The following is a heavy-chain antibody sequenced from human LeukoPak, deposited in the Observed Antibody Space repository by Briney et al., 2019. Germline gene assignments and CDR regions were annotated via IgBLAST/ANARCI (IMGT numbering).Heavy chain of an antibody. CDR2: INHSGST. V-gene: IGHV4-39*07. D-gene: IGHD3-10*01. CDR3: ARGRGAQFDY. J-gene: IGHJ4*02. CDR1: GGSISSGSYY. Sequence: SQTLSLTCTVSGGSISSGSYYWSWIRQPPGKGLEWIGEINHSGSTNYNPSLKSRVTISVDTSKNQFSLKLSSVTAADTAVYYCARGRGAQFDYWGQGTLVTVSS.